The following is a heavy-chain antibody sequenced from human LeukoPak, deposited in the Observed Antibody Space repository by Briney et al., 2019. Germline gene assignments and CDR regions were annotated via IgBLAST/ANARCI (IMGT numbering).Heavy chain of an antibody. Sequence: SETLSLTCTVSGGSISSYYWSWIRQPPGKGLEWIGYIYYSGSTNYNPSLKSRVTISVDTPKNQFSLQLSSVTAADTAVYYCARSIAVAYDNWFDPWGQGTLVTVSS. CDR3: ARSIAVAYDNWFDP. J-gene: IGHJ5*02. CDR2: IYYSGST. V-gene: IGHV4-59*01. D-gene: IGHD6-19*01. CDR1: GGSISSYY.